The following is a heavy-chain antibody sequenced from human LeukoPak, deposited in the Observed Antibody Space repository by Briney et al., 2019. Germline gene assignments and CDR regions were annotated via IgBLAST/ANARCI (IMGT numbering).Heavy chain of an antibody. Sequence: ASVKVSCKASGYTFTGYYMHWVRQAPRQGLEWMGWINPNSGGTNYAQKFQGRVTMTRDTSISTAYMELSRLRSDDTAVYYCARVLDDSGGYYFILGAFDIWGLGTMVTVSS. CDR1: GYTFTGYY. D-gene: IGHD3-22*01. CDR3: ARVLDDSGGYYFILGAFDI. V-gene: IGHV1-2*02. J-gene: IGHJ3*02. CDR2: INPNSGGT.